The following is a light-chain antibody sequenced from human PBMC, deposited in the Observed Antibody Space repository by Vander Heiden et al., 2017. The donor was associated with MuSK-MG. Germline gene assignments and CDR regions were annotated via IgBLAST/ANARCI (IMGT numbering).Light chain of an antibody. CDR2: AAS. Sequence: DIQMTQSPSSLSASVGDRVTITCRASQSISSYLNWYQQKPGKAPKLLIYAASSLQSGVPTRFSGSGSGTDFTLTISCLQPEDLATYYCQHSYSTSWTFGGGTKVEIK. CDR1: QSISSY. V-gene: IGKV1-39*01. J-gene: IGKJ4*01. CDR3: QHSYSTSWT.